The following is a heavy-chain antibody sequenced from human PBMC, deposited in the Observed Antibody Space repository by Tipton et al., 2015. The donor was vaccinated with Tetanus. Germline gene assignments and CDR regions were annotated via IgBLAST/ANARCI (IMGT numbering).Heavy chain of an antibody. CDR1: GALLTTGGYS. D-gene: IGHD3-10*01. CDR3: AGGLVRWYEP. Sequence: TLSLTCNVSGALLTTGGYSWGWIRQPPGQGLEWIGYIYQTGSTYFNPSLRSRLTMSFKMSKNQFSLKLTSATAADTAVYSCAGGLVRWYEPWGRGTLVSVSS. CDR2: IYQTGST. J-gene: IGHJ5*02. V-gene: IGHV4-30-2*01.